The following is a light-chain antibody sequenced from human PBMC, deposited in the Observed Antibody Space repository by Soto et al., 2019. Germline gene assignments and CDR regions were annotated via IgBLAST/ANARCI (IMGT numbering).Light chain of an antibody. J-gene: IGLJ1*01. Sequence: QSALTQPASVSGSPGQSITISCTGTSSDVGGYNYVSWYQQHPGKAPKLMIYEVSNRPSGVSNRFSGSKSDNTASLTISGLQAEDEADYYCCSYAGTYSYVFGTGTKLTVL. CDR2: EVS. CDR1: SSDVGGYNY. V-gene: IGLV2-14*01. CDR3: CSYAGTYSYV.